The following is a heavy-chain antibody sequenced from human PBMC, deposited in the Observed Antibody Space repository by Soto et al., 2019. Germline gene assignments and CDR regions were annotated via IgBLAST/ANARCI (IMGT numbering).Heavy chain of an antibody. CDR1: GFTFSSYA. CDR3: AREVWDYDFWSGYYYYYGMDV. Sequence: GGSLRLSCAASGFTFSSYAMHWVRQAPGKGLEWVAVISYDGSNKYYADSVKGRFTISRDNSKNTLYLQMNSLRAEDTAVYYCAREVWDYDFWSGYYYYYGMDVWGQGTTVTVSS. V-gene: IGHV3-30-3*01. D-gene: IGHD3-3*01. J-gene: IGHJ6*02. CDR2: ISYDGSNK.